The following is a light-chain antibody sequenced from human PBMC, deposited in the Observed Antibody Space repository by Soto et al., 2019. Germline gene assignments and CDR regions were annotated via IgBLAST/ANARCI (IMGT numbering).Light chain of an antibody. Sequence: ELVMTQSPATLSVSPGARATLSCRASQSVSSNLAWYQQKPGQAPSLLIYGASTRATGIPARFSVSGSGTELTINICSLQSDDGEVDDGQHYNNWPWTVGQGTKVEIK. CDR3: QHYNNWPWT. CDR2: GAS. J-gene: IGKJ1*01. V-gene: IGKV3-15*01. CDR1: QSVSSN.